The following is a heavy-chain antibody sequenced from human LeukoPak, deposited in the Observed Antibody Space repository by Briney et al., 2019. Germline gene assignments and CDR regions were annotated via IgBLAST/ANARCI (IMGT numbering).Heavy chain of an antibody. J-gene: IGHJ3*02. D-gene: IGHD6-19*01. CDR1: GYTLTELS. CDR2: FDPEDGET. V-gene: IGHV1-24*01. CDR3: ATTHSSGWYGNDDAFDI. Sequence: ASVKVSCKVSGYTLTELSMHWVRQAPGKGLEWMGGFDPEDGETIYAQKFQGRVTMTEDTSTNTAYMELSSLRSEDTAVYYCATTHSSGWYGNDDAFDIWGQGTMVTVSS.